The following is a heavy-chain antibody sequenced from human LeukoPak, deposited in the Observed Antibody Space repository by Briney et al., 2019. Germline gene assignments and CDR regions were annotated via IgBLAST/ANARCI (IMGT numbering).Heavy chain of an antibody. J-gene: IGHJ4*02. CDR2: IYYSGST. Sequence: SETLSLTCAVYGGSFSGYYWTWICQPPGKGLEWIGYIYYSGSTNYNPSLKSRVTISVDTSKNQFSLKLSSVTAADTAVYYCAREGGYSYGDAPLHFDYWGQGTLVTVSS. V-gene: IGHV4-59*12. CDR3: AREGGYSYGDAPLHFDY. D-gene: IGHD5-18*01. CDR1: GGSFSGYY.